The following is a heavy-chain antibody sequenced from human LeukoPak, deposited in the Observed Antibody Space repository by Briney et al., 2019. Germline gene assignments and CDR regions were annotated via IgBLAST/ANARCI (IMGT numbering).Heavy chain of an antibody. Sequence: SETLSLTCTVSGASFSSYYWSWIRQPAGKGLEWIGRIYASGSTNYNPSLESRVTMSVDTSKSQFSLRLRSVTAADTAVYYCARDMLDVGYYYYYMDVWGKGTTVTVSS. CDR2: IYASGST. CDR3: ARDMLDVGYYYYYMDV. V-gene: IGHV4-4*07. J-gene: IGHJ6*03. D-gene: IGHD2-8*01. CDR1: GASFSSYY.